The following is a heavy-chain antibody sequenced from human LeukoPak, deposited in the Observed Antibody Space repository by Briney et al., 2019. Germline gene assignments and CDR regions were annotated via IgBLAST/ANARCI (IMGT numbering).Heavy chain of an antibody. V-gene: IGHV3-30*03. Sequence: GGSLRLSCTASGFTFIEYGIQWVRQAPGKGLEWVAVISWDGSNKYYADSVKGRFAVSRDNPKNTLYLQMNSLRPEDTAVYYCSTFGYWGQGTLVTVSS. CDR2: ISWDGSNK. CDR1: GFTFIEYG. CDR3: STFGY. J-gene: IGHJ4*02.